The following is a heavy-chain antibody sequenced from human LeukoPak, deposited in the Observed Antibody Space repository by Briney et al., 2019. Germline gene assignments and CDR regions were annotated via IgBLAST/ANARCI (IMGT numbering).Heavy chain of an antibody. J-gene: IGHJ4*02. CDR1: GGSISPLY. CDR3: ARGGVAAKYYFDY. D-gene: IGHD3-10*01. Sequence: SETLPLTCTVSGGSISPLYWSWIRQPPGKGLEFIGYIYYSGTTNYNPSLKSRVTLSVDTSKNQFSLKLSSVTAADTAVYYCARGGVAAKYYFDYWSQGTLVTVSS. V-gene: IGHV4-59*11. CDR2: IYYSGTT.